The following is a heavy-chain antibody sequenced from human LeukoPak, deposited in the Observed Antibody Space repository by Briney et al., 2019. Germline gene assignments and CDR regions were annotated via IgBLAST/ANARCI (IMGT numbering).Heavy chain of an antibody. J-gene: IGHJ4*02. CDR2: IYSGGRT. V-gene: IGHV3-66*01. D-gene: IGHD3-10*01. CDR1: GLTVSSNY. CDR3: ARDLYYGSGEYYFDY. Sequence: GGSLRLSCAASGLTVSSNYMSWVRQAPGKGLEWVSVIYSGGRTFYADSVKGRFIISRDNSKNTLFLQMNSLRAEDTAVYYCARDLYYGSGEYYFDYWGQGTLVTVSS.